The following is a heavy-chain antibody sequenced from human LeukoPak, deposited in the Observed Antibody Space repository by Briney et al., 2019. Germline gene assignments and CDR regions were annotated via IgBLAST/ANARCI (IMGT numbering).Heavy chain of an antibody. Sequence: SETLSLTCTVPGGSISSYYWSWIRQPPGKGLEWIGYIYYSGSTIYNPSLKSRVTMWVDTAKKQFSLNLTSVSAADTALYFCAKADGGGGDYGFDSWGQGTLVTVSS. CDR3: AKADGGGGDYGFDS. CDR2: IYYSGST. J-gene: IGHJ4*02. CDR1: GGSISSYY. V-gene: IGHV4-59*12. D-gene: IGHD4-17*01.